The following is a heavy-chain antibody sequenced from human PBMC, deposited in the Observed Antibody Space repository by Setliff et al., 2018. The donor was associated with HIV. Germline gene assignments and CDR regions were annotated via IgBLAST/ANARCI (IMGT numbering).Heavy chain of an antibody. J-gene: IGHJ6*03. CDR2: IYTSGST. D-gene: IGHD1-26*01. CDR1: GGSISSGSYY. Sequence: SETLSLTCTVSGGSISSGSYYWSWIRQPAGKGLEWIGYIYTSGSTNYNPSLKSRVTISVDTSKNQFSLKLSSVTAADTAVYYCARGSYYYYYYMDVWGKGTTVTVSS. CDR3: ARGSYYYYYYMDV. V-gene: IGHV4-61*09.